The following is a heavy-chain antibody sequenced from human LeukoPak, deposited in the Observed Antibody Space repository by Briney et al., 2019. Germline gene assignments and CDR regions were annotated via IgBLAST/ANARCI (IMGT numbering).Heavy chain of an antibody. D-gene: IGHD6-13*01. V-gene: IGHV4-4*07. CDR1: GGSISSYY. CDR2: IYTSGST. Sequence: SETLSLTCTVSGGSISSYYWSWIRQPAGKGLEWIGRIYTSGSTNYNPSLKSRVTMSVDTSKNQFSLKLSSVTAADTAAYYCARDTGYSSSWVYYYYYGMDVWGQGTTVTVSS. CDR3: ARDTGYSSSWVYYYYYGMDV. J-gene: IGHJ6*02.